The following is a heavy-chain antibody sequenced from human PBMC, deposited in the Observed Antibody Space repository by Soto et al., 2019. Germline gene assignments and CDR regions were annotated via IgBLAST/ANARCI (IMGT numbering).Heavy chain of an antibody. D-gene: IGHD4-17*01. CDR1: GFTFNIYA. Sequence: QPWGSLRLSCAASGFTFNIYALHWVRQAPGKGLEWVAVISFDGTKIYYSDSVKGRFTISRDNLKNTLYLQMNNLRVEDAALYFCAREDDYGYRYINYGLDVCGQRTTVTVSS. CDR2: ISFDGTKI. J-gene: IGHJ6*02. CDR3: AREDDYGYRYINYGLDV. V-gene: IGHV3-30-3*01.